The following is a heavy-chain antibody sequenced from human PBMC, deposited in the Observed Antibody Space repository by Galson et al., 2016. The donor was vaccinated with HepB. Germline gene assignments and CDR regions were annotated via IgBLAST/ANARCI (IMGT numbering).Heavy chain of an antibody. J-gene: IGHJ6*02. V-gene: IGHV1-46*01. D-gene: IGHD2-21*01. CDR1: GCTFTSYY. CDR2: INPSGGST. Sequence: SVKVSCKASGCTFTSYYMHWVRQAPGQGLEWMGIINPSGGSTSYAQKFQGRVTMTRDTSTSTVYMELSSLRSEDTAVYYCARAYCGGDCYSYGMDVWGQGTTVTVSS. CDR3: ARAYCGGDCYSYGMDV.